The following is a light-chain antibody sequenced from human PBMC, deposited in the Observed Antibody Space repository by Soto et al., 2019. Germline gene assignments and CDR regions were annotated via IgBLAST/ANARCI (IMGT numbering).Light chain of an antibody. V-gene: IGKV3-15*01. Sequence: EIVMTQSPATLSVSPGERVTLSCRASQSINNNLAWYQQKPGQAPRLLIYAASTRATGIPARLSGSGSGTEFTLTIDSLQSEDFAVYYCRYYSDWPPTYTFGQGTKLEIK. CDR2: AAS. CDR3: RYYSDWPPTYT. CDR1: QSINNN. J-gene: IGKJ2*01.